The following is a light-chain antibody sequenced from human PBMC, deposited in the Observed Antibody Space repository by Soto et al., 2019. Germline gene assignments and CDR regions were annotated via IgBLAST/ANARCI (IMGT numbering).Light chain of an antibody. CDR1: QGVANY. V-gene: IGKV1-9*01. CDR3: QQLNSYPLT. Sequence: DIEFTQSPSFLSASVGDRVTITCRASQGVANYFAWYQQTTGKAPNILIYAASTLQGGVPSRFRGSGSGTEFTLTLSRLQPEDFSTYYCQQLNSYPLTFGGGTKVDIK. J-gene: IGKJ4*01. CDR2: AAS.